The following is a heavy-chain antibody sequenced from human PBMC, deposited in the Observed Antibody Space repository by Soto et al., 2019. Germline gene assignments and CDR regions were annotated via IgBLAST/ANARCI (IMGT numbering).Heavy chain of an antibody. Sequence: QVQLVQSGAEEKKPGASVKVSCKASGYTFTSYAMHWVRQAPGQRLEWMGWINAGNGNTKYSQKFQGRVTITRDTSASTAYMELSSLRSEETAVDYWASQSYGGEFDYWGQGTLVTVSS. CDR2: INAGNGNT. CDR3: ASQSYGGEFDY. J-gene: IGHJ4*02. V-gene: IGHV1-3*05. D-gene: IGHD4-17*01. CDR1: GYTFTSYA.